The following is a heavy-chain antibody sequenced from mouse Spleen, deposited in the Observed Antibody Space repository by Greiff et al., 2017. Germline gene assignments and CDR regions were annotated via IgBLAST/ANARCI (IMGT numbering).Heavy chain of an antibody. CDR1: GFTFSSYA. D-gene: IGHD2-5*01. V-gene: IGHV5-9*01. J-gene: IGHJ3*01. CDR3: ARKGYSNYEAWFAY. CDR2: ISSGGGNT. Sequence: EVKLMESGGGLVKPGGSLKLSCAASGFTFSSYAMSWVRQTPEKRLEWVAYISSGGGNTYYPDSVKGRFTISRDNAKNTLYLQMSSLRSEDTALYYCARKGYSNYEAWFAYWGQGTLVTVSA.